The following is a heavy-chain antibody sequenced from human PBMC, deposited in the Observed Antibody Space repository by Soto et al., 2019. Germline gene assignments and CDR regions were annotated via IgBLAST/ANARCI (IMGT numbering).Heavy chain of an antibody. CDR2: IWYDGSNK. D-gene: IGHD3-3*01. CDR3: ARGTRVGRLRFLEWFGTNMDV. Sequence: GGSLRLSCAASGFTFSSYGMHWVRQAPGKGLEWVAVIWYDGSNKYYADSVKGRFTISRDNSKNTLYLQMNSLRAEDTAVYYCARGTRVGRLRFLEWFGTNMDVWGKGTTVTVSS. J-gene: IGHJ6*03. V-gene: IGHV3-33*01. CDR1: GFTFSSYG.